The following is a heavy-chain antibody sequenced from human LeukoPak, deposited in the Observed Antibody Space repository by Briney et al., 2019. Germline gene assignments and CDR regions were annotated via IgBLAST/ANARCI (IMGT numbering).Heavy chain of an antibody. J-gene: IGHJ5*02. Sequence: GESLKISCKSSGYSFTSYWIGWVRQMPGKGLEWMGMIYPGDSDTRYSPSFQGQVTISADKSISTAYLQWSSLKVSDTAMYYCARWYYYGSGSSSWFDPWGQGTLVTVSS. CDR1: GYSFTSYW. CDR2: IYPGDSDT. D-gene: IGHD3-10*01. CDR3: ARWYYYGSGSSSWFDP. V-gene: IGHV5-51*01.